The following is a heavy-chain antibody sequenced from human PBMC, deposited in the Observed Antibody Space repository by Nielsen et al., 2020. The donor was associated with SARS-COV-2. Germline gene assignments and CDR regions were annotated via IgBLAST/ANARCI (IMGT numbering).Heavy chain of an antibody. CDR2: ISYDGSNK. J-gene: IGHJ4*02. CDR3: ARVQVVVGYFDY. D-gene: IGHD2-15*01. Sequence: GGSLRLSCAASGFTFSSYAMHWVRQAPGKGLVWVAVISYDGSNKYYADSVKGRFTISRDNSKNTLYLQMNSLRAEDTAVYYCARVQVVVGYFDYWGQGTLVTVSS. CDR1: GFTFSSYA. V-gene: IGHV3-30-3*01.